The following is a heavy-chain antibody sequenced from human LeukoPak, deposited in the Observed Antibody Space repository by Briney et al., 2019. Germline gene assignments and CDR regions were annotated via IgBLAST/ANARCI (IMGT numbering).Heavy chain of an antibody. Sequence: ASVKVSCKASGYTFTSYYMHWVRQAPGQGLEWMGWINPNSGGTNYAQKFQGRVTMTRDTSISTAYMELSRLRSDDTAVYYCARALKTTVTTLDYWGQGTLVTVSS. CDR3: ARALKTTVTTLDY. CDR2: INPNSGGT. D-gene: IGHD4-17*01. CDR1: GYTFTSYY. J-gene: IGHJ4*02. V-gene: IGHV1-2*02.